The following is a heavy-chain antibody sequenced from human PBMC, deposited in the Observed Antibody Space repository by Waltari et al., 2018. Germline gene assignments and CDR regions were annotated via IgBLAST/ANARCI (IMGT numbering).Heavy chain of an antibody. CDR3: ARGGAAYMDV. Sequence: EVQLVESGGGLVKPGGSLRLSCASSGFTFSSYSMHWVRQAPGKGLEWVSSISSSSSYIYYADSVKGRFTISRDNAKNSLYLQMNSLRAEDTAVYYCARGGAAYMDVWGQGTTVTVSS. J-gene: IGHJ6*02. V-gene: IGHV3-21*01. CDR1: GFTFSSYS. CDR2: ISSSSSYI. D-gene: IGHD6-13*01.